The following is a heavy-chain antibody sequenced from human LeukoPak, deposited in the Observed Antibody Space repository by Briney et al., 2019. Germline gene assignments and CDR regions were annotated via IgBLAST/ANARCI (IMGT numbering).Heavy chain of an antibody. J-gene: IGHJ5*02. D-gene: IGHD6-19*01. V-gene: IGHV1-69*13. CDR2: IIPILGTP. CDR1: GYTFNNYA. Sequence: ASVKVSCKASGYTFNNYAISWLRQAPGQGLEWMGGIIPILGTPNYAQKFQGRVTITADESTSTTHMELRSLRSDDAAVYYCAREGHTSSRGWFVPWGQGTLVTVSS. CDR3: AREGHTSSRGWFVP.